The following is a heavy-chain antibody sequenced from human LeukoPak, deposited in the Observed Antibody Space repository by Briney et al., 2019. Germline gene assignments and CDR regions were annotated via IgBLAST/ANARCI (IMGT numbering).Heavy chain of an antibody. Sequence: ASVNVSCKASGYTFTSYAMHWVRQAPGQRLEWMGWINAGNGNTKYSQKFQGRVTITRDTSASTAYMELSSLRSEDTAVYYCARGSFDPWGQGTLVTVSS. J-gene: IGHJ5*02. CDR2: INAGNGNT. CDR1: GYTFTSYA. V-gene: IGHV1-3*01. CDR3: ARGSFDP.